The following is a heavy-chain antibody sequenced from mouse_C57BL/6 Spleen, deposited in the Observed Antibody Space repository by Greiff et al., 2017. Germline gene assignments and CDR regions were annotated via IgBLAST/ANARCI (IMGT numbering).Heavy chain of an antibody. Sequence: QVKLQQSGAELVKPGASVKISCKASGYAFSSYWMTWVKQRPGKGLEWIGQIYPGAGDTNYNGKFKGKATLTADKSSSTAYMQLSSLTSEDSAVYFCAREGSYGNYDYWGQGTTLTVSS. CDR1: GYAFSSYW. D-gene: IGHD2-1*01. CDR2: IYPGAGDT. J-gene: IGHJ2*01. V-gene: IGHV1-80*01. CDR3: AREGSYGNYDY.